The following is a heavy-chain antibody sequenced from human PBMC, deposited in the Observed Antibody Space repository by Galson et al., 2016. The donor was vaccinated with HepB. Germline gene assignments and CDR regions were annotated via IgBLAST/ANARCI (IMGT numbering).Heavy chain of an antibody. CDR2: IKEDGSKK. CDR3: ARTILYSRLFDP. D-gene: IGHD3-16*01. CDR1: GFAFRAYW. V-gene: IGHV3-7*01. Sequence: SLRLSCAASGFAFRAYWMSWVRQAPGKGLEWVANIKEDGSKKNYVESVKGRFTVFRDNARNSLSLQMNSLRAEDTGVYYCARTILYSRLFDPWGQGTLVTVSS. J-gene: IGHJ5*02.